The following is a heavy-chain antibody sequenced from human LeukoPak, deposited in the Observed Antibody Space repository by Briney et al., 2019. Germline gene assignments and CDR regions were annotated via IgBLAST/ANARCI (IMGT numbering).Heavy chain of an antibody. J-gene: IGHJ5*02. CDR1: GFTFSSYS. V-gene: IGHV3-48*01. Sequence: GGSLRLSCAASGFTFSSYSMNWVRQAPGKGREWLSHISSGSSVIYYADSVKGRFTISRDNAKHSLYLQMNSLRVEHTDVYYWAGSRDVGPPIWFDPWGQGTLVTVSS. CDR2: ISSGSSVI. D-gene: IGHD3-10*02. CDR3: AGSRDVGPPIWFDP.